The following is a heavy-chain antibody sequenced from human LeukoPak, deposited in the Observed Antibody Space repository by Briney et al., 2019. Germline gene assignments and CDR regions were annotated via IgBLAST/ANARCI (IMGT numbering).Heavy chain of an antibody. J-gene: IGHJ4*02. V-gene: IGHV3-48*01. CDR2: ISSSSSTI. CDR3: ARAVTAFDY. CDR1: GFTFGSYS. Sequence: GGSLRLSCAASGFTFGSYSMNWVRQAPGKGLEWVSYISSSSSTIYYADSVKGRFTISRDNAKNSLYLQMNSLRAEDTAVYYCARAVTAFDYWGQGTLVTVSS. D-gene: IGHD4-17*01.